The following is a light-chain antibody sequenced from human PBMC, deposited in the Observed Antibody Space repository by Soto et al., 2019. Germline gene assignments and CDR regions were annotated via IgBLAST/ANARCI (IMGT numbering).Light chain of an antibody. V-gene: IGLV1-40*01. Sequence: QSVLTQPPSVSGAPGQRVTISCTGSSSNIGAGYDVHWYQQIPGTAPKLLIYGNSNRPSGVPDRFSGSKSGTSASLAITGLQAEDEADYYCQSYDSNLSGVVFGGGTQLTV. CDR2: GNS. CDR1: SSNIGAGYD. J-gene: IGLJ2*01. CDR3: QSYDSNLSGVV.